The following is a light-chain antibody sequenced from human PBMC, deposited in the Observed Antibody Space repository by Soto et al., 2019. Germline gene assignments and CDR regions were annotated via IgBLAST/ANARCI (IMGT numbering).Light chain of an antibody. V-gene: IGLV1-44*01. Sequence: QLVLTQPPSASGTPGQRVTISCSGSTSNIGSKIVTWYQQFPGTAPKLLIYNTNQRPSGVPDRFSASKSGTSASLAISGLQSEDEAVYYCASWDVSLNAVLFGGGTKVTVL. CDR1: TSNIGSKI. CDR3: ASWDVSLNAVL. CDR2: NTN. J-gene: IGLJ2*01.